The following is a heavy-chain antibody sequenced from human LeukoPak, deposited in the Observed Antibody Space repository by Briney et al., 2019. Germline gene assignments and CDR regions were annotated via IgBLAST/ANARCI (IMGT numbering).Heavy chain of an antibody. J-gene: IGHJ4*02. CDR3: ARGVYGDSPKY. D-gene: IGHD4-17*01. CDR1: GFTFINYA. Sequence: GGSLRLSCAASGFTFINYAMTWVRQAPGKGLEWVSVIYSGGSTYYADSVKGRFTISRDNSKNTLYLQMNSLRAEDTAVYYCARGVYGDSPKYWGQGTLVTVSS. V-gene: IGHV3-53*01. CDR2: IYSGGST.